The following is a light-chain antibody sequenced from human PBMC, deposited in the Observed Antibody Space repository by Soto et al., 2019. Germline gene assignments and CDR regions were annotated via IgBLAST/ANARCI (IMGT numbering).Light chain of an antibody. Sequence: DIQMTQSPSTLPAFVGDTVTITCRASRGVYRMLDWYQQRPGQAPKLLIYKASTLETGVPTRFSASGSETEFTLTISSLQPEDFATYYCQQYNSYPFVFGPGTKVEIK. V-gene: IGKV1-5*03. CDR1: RGVYRM. CDR3: QQYNSYPFV. CDR2: KAS. J-gene: IGKJ3*01.